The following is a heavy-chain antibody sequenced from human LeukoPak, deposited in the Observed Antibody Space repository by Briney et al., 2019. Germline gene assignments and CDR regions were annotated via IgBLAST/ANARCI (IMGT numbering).Heavy chain of an antibody. CDR1: GASISIIIYY. Sequence: SEPLSLTCPVSGASISIIIYYWGWIRHPPGRGLEWIGSIYYSGSTYYNPSLKSRVTISVDTSKNQFSLKLSSVTAADTAVYYCAREESFLGWFDPWGQGTLVTVSS. D-gene: IGHD3-16*02. CDR3: AREESFLGWFDP. J-gene: IGHJ5*02. CDR2: IYYSGST. V-gene: IGHV4-39*07.